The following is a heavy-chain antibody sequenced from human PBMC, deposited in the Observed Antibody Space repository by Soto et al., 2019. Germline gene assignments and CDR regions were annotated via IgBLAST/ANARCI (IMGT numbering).Heavy chain of an antibody. V-gene: IGHV2-5*02. Sequence: QITLKESGPPMVKPTQTLTLTCSFSGFSLSSVGVGGVGWIRQPPGKALEWLAIIYWEDNTRYRRSLRKRLSITMDTSKNQVVLIMTHMYPVHTATYYCTYAPHSSSSRRDYWCKGTMVTVSS. CDR1: GFSLSSVGVGG. CDR2: IYWEDNT. CDR3: TYAPHSSSSRRDY. D-gene: IGHD6-6*01. J-gene: IGHJ4*02.